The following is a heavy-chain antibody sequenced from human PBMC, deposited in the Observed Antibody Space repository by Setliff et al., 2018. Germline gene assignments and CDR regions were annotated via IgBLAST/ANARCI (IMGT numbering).Heavy chain of an antibody. CDR2: IKQDGSEK. D-gene: IGHD2-2*01. Sequence: GGSLRLSCAASGFSLRIFWMSWVRQTPGRGLEWVATIKQDGSEKFYADSVKGRFTISRDNAENSLYLQMNSLRAEDTAVYYCARSETCHSTHCSPYDYWGQGTPVTVSS. CDR1: GFSLRIFW. J-gene: IGHJ4*02. CDR3: ARSETCHSTHCSPYDY. V-gene: IGHV3-7*01.